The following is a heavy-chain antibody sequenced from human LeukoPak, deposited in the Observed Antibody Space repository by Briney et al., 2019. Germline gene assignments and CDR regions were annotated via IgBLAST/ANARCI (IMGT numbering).Heavy chain of an antibody. V-gene: IGHV1-2*02. CDR3: ASHSGYDPLDY. CDR1: GYTFTGYY. Sequence: ASVKVSCKASGYTFTGYYMHWVRQAPGQGLEWMGWINSNSGGTNYAQKFQGRVTMTRDTSISTAYMELSRLRSDDTAVYYCASHSGYDPLDYWGQGTLVTVSS. J-gene: IGHJ4*02. D-gene: IGHD5-12*01. CDR2: INSNSGGT.